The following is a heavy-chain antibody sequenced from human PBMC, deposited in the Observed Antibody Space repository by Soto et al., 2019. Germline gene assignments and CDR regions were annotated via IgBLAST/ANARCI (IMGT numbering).Heavy chain of an antibody. Sequence: EVQLVESGGGLVQPGGSLRLSCAASGFTFSTFWMSWVRQAPGKGLEWVANIKKDGSEKYYVDSVKGRFTISRDTAENSLYLQMNSLRGEDTAVYYCASGERDFFYTGVRYYYFYYMDVWGKGTAVAVSS. CDR3: ASGERDFFYTGVRYYYFYYMDV. J-gene: IGHJ6*03. CDR1: GFTFSTFW. D-gene: IGHD3-3*01. V-gene: IGHV3-7*01. CDR2: IKKDGSEK.